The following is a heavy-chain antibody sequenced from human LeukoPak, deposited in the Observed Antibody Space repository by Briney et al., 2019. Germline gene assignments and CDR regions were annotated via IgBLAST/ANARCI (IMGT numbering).Heavy chain of an antibody. CDR3: GRGGDGIDN. V-gene: IGHV3-66*01. CDR2: TYGDGGT. J-gene: IGHJ3*02. Sequence: GGSLRLSCAASGFSVSNKYITWFRQAPGKGLEWVSATYGDGGTNYADSAKGRFTVSRDNAKNTMYLQMNSLRAEDTAVYFCGRGGDGIDNWGQGTTVIVSS. CDR1: GFSVSNKY.